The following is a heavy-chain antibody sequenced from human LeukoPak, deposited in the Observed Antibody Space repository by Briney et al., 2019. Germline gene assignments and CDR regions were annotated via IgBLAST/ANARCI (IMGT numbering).Heavy chain of an antibody. D-gene: IGHD1-26*01. J-gene: IGHJ4*02. CDR3: AKPVGATQGYFDY. V-gene: IGHV3-23*01. Sequence: GGSLRLSCAASGFTFSSYAMSWVRQAPGKGLEWVSAISGSGGSTYYADSVKGRFTISRDNSKNMLYLQMNSLRAGDTAVYYCAKPVGATQGYFDYWGQGTLVTVSS. CDR2: ISGSGGST. CDR1: GFTFSSYA.